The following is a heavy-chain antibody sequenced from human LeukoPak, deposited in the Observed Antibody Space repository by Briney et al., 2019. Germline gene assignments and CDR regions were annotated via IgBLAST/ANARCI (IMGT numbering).Heavy chain of an antibody. CDR2: ITANSGST. CDR3: ATGLNSGGAFDI. D-gene: IGHD1-26*01. CDR1: GFTFTTYA. J-gene: IGHJ3*02. Sequence: RAGESLRLSCAASGFTFTTYAMNWVRQAPGKGLEWVSGITANSGSTYYADSVQGRFAVSRDNSKNTVYLRMSGLRADGTAVYYCATGLNSGGAFDIWGQGTMVTVSS. V-gene: IGHV3-23*01.